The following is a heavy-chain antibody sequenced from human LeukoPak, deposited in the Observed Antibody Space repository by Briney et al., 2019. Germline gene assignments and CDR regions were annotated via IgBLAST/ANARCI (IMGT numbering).Heavy chain of an antibody. CDR1: GYTFTSYY. V-gene: IGHV1-46*01. J-gene: IGHJ4*02. Sequence: ASVKVSCKASGYTFTSYYMHWVRQAPGQGLEWMGIINLIGGSTRYAQKFQGRVTMTRDTSTSTVYVELSSLRSEDTAVYYCARESDIAVAGTGFDYWGQGTLVTVSS. CDR2: INLIGGST. D-gene: IGHD6-19*01. CDR3: ARESDIAVAGTGFDY.